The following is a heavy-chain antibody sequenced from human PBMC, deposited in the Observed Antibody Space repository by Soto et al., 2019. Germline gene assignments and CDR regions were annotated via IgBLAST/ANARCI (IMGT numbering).Heavy chain of an antibody. CDR1: GGSISSGGYY. Sequence: QVQLQESGPGLVKPSQTLSLTCTVSGGSISSGGYYWSWIRQHPGQGLAWIGYIYYSGSTYYNPSLKSRVTISVDTSKNQFSLKLSSVTAADTAVYYCARDLGIAARPGYFDYWGQGTLVTVSS. D-gene: IGHD6-6*01. V-gene: IGHV4-31*03. J-gene: IGHJ4*02. CDR2: IYYSGST. CDR3: ARDLGIAARPGYFDY.